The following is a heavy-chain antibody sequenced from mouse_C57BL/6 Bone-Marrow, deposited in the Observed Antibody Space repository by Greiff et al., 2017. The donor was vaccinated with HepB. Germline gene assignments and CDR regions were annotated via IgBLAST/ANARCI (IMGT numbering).Heavy chain of an antibody. CDR3: ARNGYYGMDY. J-gene: IGHJ4*01. Sequence: EVMLVDSGGGLVQSGRSLRLSCATSGFTFSDFYMEWVRQAPGKGLEWIAASRNKANDYTTEYSASVKGRFIVSRDTSQSILYLQMNALRAEDTAIYYCARNGYYGMDYWGQGTSVTVSS. CDR1: GFTFSDFY. V-gene: IGHV7-1*01. CDR2: SRNKANDYTT.